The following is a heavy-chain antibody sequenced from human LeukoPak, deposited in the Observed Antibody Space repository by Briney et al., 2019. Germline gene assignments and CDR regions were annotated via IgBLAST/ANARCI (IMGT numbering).Heavy chain of an antibody. CDR3: AKLAAAAGVGDAFDI. Sequence: GGTLRLSCVASGFTFSSYGMSWVRQAPGKGLEWVSAISGSGGSTYYADSVKGRFTISRDNSKNTLHLQMNSLRAEDTAVYYCAKLAAAAGVGDAFDIWGQGTMVTVSS. V-gene: IGHV3-23*01. D-gene: IGHD6-13*01. CDR1: GFTFSSYG. J-gene: IGHJ3*02. CDR2: ISGSGGST.